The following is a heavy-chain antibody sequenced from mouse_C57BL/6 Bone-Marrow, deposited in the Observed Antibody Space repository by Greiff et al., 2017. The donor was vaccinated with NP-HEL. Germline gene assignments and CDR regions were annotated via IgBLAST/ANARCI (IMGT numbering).Heavy chain of an antibody. CDR3: ARYYGSTLYFDV. V-gene: IGHV1-76*01. J-gene: IGHJ1*03. CDR2: IYPGSGNT. Sequence: VKLVESGAELVRPGASVKLSCKASGYTFTDYYINWVKQRPGQGLEWIARIYPGSGNTYYNEKFKGKATLTAEKSSSTAYMQLSSLTSEDSAVYFCARYYGSTLYFDVWGTGTTVTVSS. CDR1: GYTFTDYY. D-gene: IGHD1-1*01.